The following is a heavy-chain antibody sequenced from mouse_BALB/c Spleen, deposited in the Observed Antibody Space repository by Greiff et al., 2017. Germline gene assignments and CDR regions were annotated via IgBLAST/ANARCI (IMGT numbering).Heavy chain of an antibody. CDR1: GFTFSDYY. Sequence: EVKLMESGGGLVKPGGSLKLSCAASGFTFSDYYMYWVRQTPEKRLEWVATISDGGSYTYYPDSVKGRFTISRDNAKNNLYLQMSSLKSEDTAMYYCARGRAYRYGTDAMDYWGQGTSVTVSS. CDR2: ISDGGSYT. V-gene: IGHV5-4*02. CDR3: ARGRAYRYGTDAMDY. J-gene: IGHJ4*01. D-gene: IGHD2-14*01.